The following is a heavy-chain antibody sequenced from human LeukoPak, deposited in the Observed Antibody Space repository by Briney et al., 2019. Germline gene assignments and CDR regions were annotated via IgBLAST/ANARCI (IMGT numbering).Heavy chain of an antibody. J-gene: IGHJ4*02. Sequence: ASETLSLTCTVSGYSISSGYYWGWIRQPPGKGLEWIGSIYHSGSTYYNPSLKSRVTISVDTSKNQFSLKLSSVTAADTAVYYCVRDSWSNYPPLNYFDYWGQGTLVTVSS. CDR1: GYSISSGYY. D-gene: IGHD4-11*01. CDR3: VRDSWSNYPPLNYFDY. V-gene: IGHV4-38-2*02. CDR2: IYHSGST.